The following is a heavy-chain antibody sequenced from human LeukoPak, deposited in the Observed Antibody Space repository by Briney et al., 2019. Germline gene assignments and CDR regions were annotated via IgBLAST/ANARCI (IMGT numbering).Heavy chain of an antibody. Sequence: GRSLRLSCAASGFTFDDYAMHWVRQAPGKGLEWVSGISWNSGSIGYADSVKGRFTISRDNAKNSLYLQMNSLRAEDTALYYCAKDISYDILTGYFDYWGQGTLVTVSS. CDR3: AKDISYDILTGYFDY. D-gene: IGHD3-9*01. CDR2: ISWNSGSI. V-gene: IGHV3-9*01. CDR1: GFTFDDYA. J-gene: IGHJ4*02.